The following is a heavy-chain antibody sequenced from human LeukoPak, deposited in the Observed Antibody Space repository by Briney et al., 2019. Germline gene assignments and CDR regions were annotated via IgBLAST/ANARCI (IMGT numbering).Heavy chain of an antibody. Sequence: GGSLRLSCEASGFTFSSYWMSWVRQAPGKGLEWVSSISSSSSYIYYADSVKGRFTISRDNAKNSLYLQMNSLRAEDTAVYYCARHAGGYYYYYYGMDVWGQGTTVTVSS. CDR1: GFTFSSYW. J-gene: IGHJ6*02. V-gene: IGHV3-21*01. D-gene: IGHD1-26*01. CDR2: ISSSSSYI. CDR3: ARHAGGYYYYYYGMDV.